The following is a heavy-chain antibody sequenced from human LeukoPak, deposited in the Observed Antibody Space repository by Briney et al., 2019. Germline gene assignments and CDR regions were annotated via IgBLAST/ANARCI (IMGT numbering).Heavy chain of an antibody. CDR2: ISYDGSNK. CDR3: ARETVSTYYYGSGTYNWFDP. D-gene: IGHD3-10*01. J-gene: IGHJ5*02. V-gene: IGHV3-30*03. CDR1: GFTFSTYG. Sequence: PGGSLRLSCEASGFTFSTYGMHWVRQAPGKGLEWVAVISYDGSNKYYADSVKGRFTISRDNSKNTLYLQMNSLRAEDTAVYYCARETVSTYYYGSGTYNWFDPWGQGTLVTVSS.